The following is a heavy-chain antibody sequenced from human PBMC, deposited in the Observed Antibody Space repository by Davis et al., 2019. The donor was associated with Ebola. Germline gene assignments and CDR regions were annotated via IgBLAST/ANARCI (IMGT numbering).Heavy chain of an antibody. CDR3: ARQGAPYSAPAN. Sequence: GESLKIPCQGSGYSFTSYWIGWVRQMPGKGLEWMGIIYPGDSDTRYSPSFQGQVTISADKSITTAYLHWNSLKASDTAMYYCARQGAPYSAPANWGQGTLVTVSS. V-gene: IGHV5-51*01. CDR2: IYPGDSDT. CDR1: GYSFTSYW. J-gene: IGHJ4*02. D-gene: IGHD1-26*01.